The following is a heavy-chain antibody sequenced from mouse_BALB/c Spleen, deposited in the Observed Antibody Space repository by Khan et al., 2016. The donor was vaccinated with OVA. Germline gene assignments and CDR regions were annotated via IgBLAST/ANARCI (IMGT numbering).Heavy chain of an antibody. Sequence: EVQLVESGPGLVKPSQSLSLTCTVTGYSITSEYAWNWIRQLPGNKLEWMGYISYSGNTRYNPSLKSRISITRDTSKNQFFLQLNSVTTEDTATYDCAGKDYYDCDPFQYWGQGTLVTVAA. J-gene: IGHJ3*01. D-gene: IGHD2-4*01. CDR1: GYSITSEYA. CDR2: ISYSGNT. V-gene: IGHV3-2*02. CDR3: AGKDYYDCDPFQY.